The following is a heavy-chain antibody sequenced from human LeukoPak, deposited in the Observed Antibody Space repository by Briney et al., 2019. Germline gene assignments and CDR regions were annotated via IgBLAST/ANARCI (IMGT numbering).Heavy chain of an antibody. CDR3: ARKQVVRGVIGFDI. V-gene: IGHV4-4*07. CDR1: GGSISSYY. J-gene: IGHJ3*02. Sequence: SETLSLTCAVSGGSISSYYWSWIRQPAGKGLEWIGRIYTSGSTNYNPSLKSRVTISVDTSKNQFSLKLSSVTAADTAVYYCARKQVVRGVIGFDIWGQGTMVTVSS. CDR2: IYTSGST. D-gene: IGHD3-10*01.